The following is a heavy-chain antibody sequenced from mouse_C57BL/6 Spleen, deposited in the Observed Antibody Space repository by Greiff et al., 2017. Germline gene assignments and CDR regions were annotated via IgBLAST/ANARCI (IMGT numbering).Heavy chain of an antibody. CDR1: GYSITSGYY. V-gene: IGHV3-6*01. Sequence: EVKLMESGPGLVKPSQSLSLTCSVTGYSITSGYYWNWIRQFPGNKLEWMGYISYDRSNNYNPSLKNRISITRDTSKNQFFLKLNSVTTEDTATYYCARQDGYYVDYAMDYWGQGTSVTVSS. CDR2: ISYDRSN. D-gene: IGHD2-3*01. J-gene: IGHJ4*01. CDR3: ARQDGYYVDYAMDY.